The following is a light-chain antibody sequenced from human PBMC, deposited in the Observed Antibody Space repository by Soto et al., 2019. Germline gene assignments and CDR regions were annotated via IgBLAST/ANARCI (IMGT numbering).Light chain of an antibody. Sequence: EIVLTPSPGTLSLSPGERATLSFSASQSVTSSFLAWYQQKPGQAPRLLIYGASSRATGIPARFSGSGSGTDFTLTISRLEPEDFAVYYCQQYGSSHWTFGQGTKVDIK. J-gene: IGKJ1*01. CDR3: QQYGSSHWT. CDR2: GAS. V-gene: IGKV3-20*01. CDR1: QSVTSSF.